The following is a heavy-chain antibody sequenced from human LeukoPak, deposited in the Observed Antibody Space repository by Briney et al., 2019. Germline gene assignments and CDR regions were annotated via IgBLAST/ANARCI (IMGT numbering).Heavy chain of an antibody. Sequence: GSLRLSCAASGFTFSSYAMSWVRQAPGKGLEWVSAISGSGGSTYYADSVKGRFTISRDNSKNTLYLQMNSLRAEDTAVYYCAKSLDYYDFWSGFDYWGQGTLVTVSS. V-gene: IGHV3-23*01. J-gene: IGHJ4*02. CDR3: AKSLDYYDFWSGFDY. CDR1: GFTFSSYA. D-gene: IGHD3-3*01. CDR2: ISGSGGST.